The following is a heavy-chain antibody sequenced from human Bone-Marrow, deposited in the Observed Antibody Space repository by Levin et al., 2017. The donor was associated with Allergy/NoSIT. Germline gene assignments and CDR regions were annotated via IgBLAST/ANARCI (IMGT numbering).Heavy chain of an antibody. V-gene: IGHV4-59*01. Sequence: SETLSLTCNVSGGSMNSNYWTWVRQSPGRGLEWIGYIFSSGVTNSNPSLKSRFPLSVDTSKNHFSLRLSAMTAADTAVYYCARVSGYNLGYAFDIWGPGAMVTVSS. CDR2: IFSSGVT. J-gene: IGHJ3*02. CDR1: GGSMNSNY. D-gene: IGHD5-18*01. CDR3: ARVSGYNLGYAFDI.